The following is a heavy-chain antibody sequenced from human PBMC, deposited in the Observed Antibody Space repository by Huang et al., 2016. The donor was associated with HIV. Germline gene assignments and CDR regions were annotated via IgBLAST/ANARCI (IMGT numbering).Heavy chain of an antibody. Sequence: QVQLVESGGGVVQPGGSLRLSCTASGFTFGRFGVHWVRQATGKGLEWVGFLRYDGNNYYYADSVRGRFTISRDNSKDTLYLQMNRLRPDDSAVYYCAKDLTYTFGRHFDYWGRGTLVTVSS. D-gene: IGHD3-3*01. CDR3: AKDLTYTFGRHFDY. J-gene: IGHJ4*02. V-gene: IGHV3-30*02. CDR1: GFTFGRFG. CDR2: LRYDGNNY.